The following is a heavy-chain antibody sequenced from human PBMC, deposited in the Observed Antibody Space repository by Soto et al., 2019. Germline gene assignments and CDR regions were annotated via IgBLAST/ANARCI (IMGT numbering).Heavy chain of an antibody. CDR2: IFYSGNS. V-gene: IGHV4-59*01. CDR1: GGSMRSYS. J-gene: IGHJ6*02. CDR3: ARDSRCCGMDV. Sequence: QVELRESGPGLVKPSETVFLTCNVSGGSMRSYSWTWMRQSPGKGLEWLGNIFYSGNSNPNPSLRSRLNISVDTSKNKCSLTLNSVTAADTAVYYCARDSRCCGMDVWGQGTTVTVSS.